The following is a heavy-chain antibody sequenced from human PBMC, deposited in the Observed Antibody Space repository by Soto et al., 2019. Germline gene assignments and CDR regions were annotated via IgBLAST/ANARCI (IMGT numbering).Heavy chain of an antibody. CDR3: VRGDSVVVNARFDY. J-gene: IGHJ4*02. V-gene: IGHV4-30-4*01. D-gene: IGHD2-21*01. CDR1: VGSSSSGDYY. Sequence: SETLSLTCTFSVGSSSSGDYYWWLFRQPPGKGLEWIGYIYYHGSTYSNPSLKSRVTISLDTSEKQFSLRLNSVSAADTAIYYCVRGDSVVVNARFDYWGKGNMVTVSS. CDR2: IYYHGST.